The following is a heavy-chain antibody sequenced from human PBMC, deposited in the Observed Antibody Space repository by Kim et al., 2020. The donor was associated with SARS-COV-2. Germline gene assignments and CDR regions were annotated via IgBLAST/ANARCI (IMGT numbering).Heavy chain of an antibody. V-gene: IGHV1-18*04. D-gene: IGHD3-22*01. Sequence: ASVKVSCKASGYTFTSYGISWVRQAPGQGLEWMGWISAYNCNTNYAQKLQGRVTMTTDTSTSTAYMELRSLRSDDTAVYYCARYSSGYYYVYYYYYGMDVWGQGTTVTVSS. CDR1: GYTFTSYG. J-gene: IGHJ6*02. CDR2: ISAYNCNT. CDR3: ARYSSGYYYVYYYYYGMDV.